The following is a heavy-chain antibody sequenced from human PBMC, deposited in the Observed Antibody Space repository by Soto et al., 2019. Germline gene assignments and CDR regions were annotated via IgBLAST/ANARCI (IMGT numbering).Heavy chain of an antibody. Sequence: QVQLVESGGGVVQPGRSLRLSCAASGFTFSSYGMHWVRQAPGKGLEWVAVISYDGSNKYYADSVKGRFTISRDNSKNTLYLQMNSLRAEDTAVYYCAKVHRGYSYGNFGFFDYWGQGTLVTVSS. D-gene: IGHD5-18*01. V-gene: IGHV3-30*18. J-gene: IGHJ4*02. CDR3: AKVHRGYSYGNFGFFDY. CDR2: ISYDGSNK. CDR1: GFTFSSYG.